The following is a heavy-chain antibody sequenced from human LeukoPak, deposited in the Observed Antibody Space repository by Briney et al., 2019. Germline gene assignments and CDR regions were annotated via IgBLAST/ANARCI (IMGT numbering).Heavy chain of an antibody. CDR3: ARQGTTVVTPPYSWFDP. Sequence: ASVKVSCKASGYSFISYYMHWVRQAPGQGLEWMGIINPSGGSTSYAQKFQGRVTMTRDTSTSTVYMELSSLRSEDTAVYYCARQGTTVVTPPYSWFDPWGQGTLVIVSS. J-gene: IGHJ5*02. CDR1: GYSFISYY. V-gene: IGHV1-46*01. CDR2: INPSGGST. D-gene: IGHD4-23*01.